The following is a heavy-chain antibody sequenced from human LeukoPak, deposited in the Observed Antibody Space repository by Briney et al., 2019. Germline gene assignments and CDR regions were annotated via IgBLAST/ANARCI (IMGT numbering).Heavy chain of an antibody. CDR1: GFTVSSNY. J-gene: IGHJ4*02. Sequence: GGSLRLSCAASGFTVSSNYMRWVRQAPGKGLEWVSIIYSGGSTFYAAYVKGRFTISRDNSKNTMYLQMNSLRAEDTGVDYCAGVWCPPYTSSWPDYFDYWGRGTLVTVSS. CDR2: IYSGGST. CDR3: AGVWCPPYTSSWPDYFDY. V-gene: IGHV3-53*01. D-gene: IGHD6-13*01.